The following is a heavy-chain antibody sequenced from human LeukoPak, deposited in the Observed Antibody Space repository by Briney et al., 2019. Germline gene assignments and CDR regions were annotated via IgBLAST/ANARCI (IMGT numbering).Heavy chain of an antibody. J-gene: IGHJ6*03. CDR1: GGSISSYY. V-gene: IGHV4-59*01. Sequence: SETLSLTCTVSGGSISSYYWSWIRQPPGKGLEWIAYIYYSGSTNYNPSLKSRVTISVDTSKNQFSLKLSSVTAADTAVYYCARDGDFWSGSYMDVWGKGTTVTVSS. D-gene: IGHD3-3*01. CDR2: IYYSGST. CDR3: ARDGDFWSGSYMDV.